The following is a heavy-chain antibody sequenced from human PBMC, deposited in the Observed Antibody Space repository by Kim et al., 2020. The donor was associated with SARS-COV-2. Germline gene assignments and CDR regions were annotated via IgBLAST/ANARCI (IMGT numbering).Heavy chain of an antibody. CDR2: ISYDGSNK. D-gene: IGHD3-10*01. CDR1: GFTFSSYA. J-gene: IGHJ6*03. Sequence: GGSLRLSCAASGFTFSSYAMHWVRQAPGKGLEWVAVISYDGSNKYYADSVKGRFTISRDNSKNTLYLQMNSLRAEDTSVYYCARDAPGELIYYYYMDVWG. CDR3: ARDAPGELIYYYYMDV. V-gene: IGHV3-30-3*01.